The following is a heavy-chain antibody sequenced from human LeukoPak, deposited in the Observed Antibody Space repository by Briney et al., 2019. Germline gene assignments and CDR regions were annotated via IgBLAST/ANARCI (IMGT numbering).Heavy chain of an antibody. J-gene: IGHJ6*02. CDR1: GGSVSSGSYY. CDR3: ATDRVQANPRRGYYYYYGMDV. D-gene: IGHD1-1*01. CDR2: IYYSGST. V-gene: IGHV4-61*01. Sequence: PSETLSLTCTVSGGSVSSGSYYWSWIRQPPGKGLEWIGYIYYSGSTNYNPSLKSRVTISVDTSKNQFSLKLSSVTAADTAVYYCATDRVQANPRRGYYYYYGMDVWGQGTTVTVSS.